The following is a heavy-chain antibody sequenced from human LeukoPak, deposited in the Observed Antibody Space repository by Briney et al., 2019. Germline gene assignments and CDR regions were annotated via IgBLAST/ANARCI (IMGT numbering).Heavy chain of an antibody. Sequence: SETLSLTCAVYGGSFSGYYWSWIRQPPGKGLEWIGEINHSGSTNYNPSLKSRVTISVDTSKNQFSLKLSSVTAADTAVYYCARGYPYNWNYRRSYYYYMDVWGKGTTVTVSS. V-gene: IGHV4-34*01. J-gene: IGHJ6*03. CDR3: ARGYPYNWNYRRSYYYYMDV. CDR2: INHSGST. D-gene: IGHD1-7*01. CDR1: GGSFSGYY.